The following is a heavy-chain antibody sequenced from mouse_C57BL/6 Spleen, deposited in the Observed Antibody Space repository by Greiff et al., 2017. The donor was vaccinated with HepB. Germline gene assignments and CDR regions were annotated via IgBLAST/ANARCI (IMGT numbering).Heavy chain of an antibody. CDR1: GYTFTSYW. D-gene: IGHD1-1*01. CDR2: IDPSDSET. J-gene: IGHJ2*01. Sequence: VQLQQSGAELVRPGSSVKLSCKASGYTFTSYWMHWVKQRPIQGLEWIGNIDPSDSETHYNQKFKDKATLTVDKSSSTAYMQLSSLTSEDSAVYYCARNGIYYGSSPFDYWGQGTTLTVSS. CDR3: ARNGIYYGSSPFDY. V-gene: IGHV1-52*01.